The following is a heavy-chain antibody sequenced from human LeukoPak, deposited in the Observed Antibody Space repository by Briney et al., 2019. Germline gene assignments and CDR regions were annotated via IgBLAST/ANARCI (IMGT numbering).Heavy chain of an antibody. J-gene: IGHJ6*03. CDR3: ARVPRSYYYYYYMDV. CDR1: GFTFSSYA. Sequence: GGSLRLSCAASGFTFSSYAMHWVRQAPGKGLECVAVISYDGSNKYYADSVKGRFTISRDNSKNTLYLQMNSLRAEDTAVYYCARVPRSYYYYYYMDVWGKGTTVTVSS. V-gene: IGHV3-30-3*01. CDR2: ISYDGSNK.